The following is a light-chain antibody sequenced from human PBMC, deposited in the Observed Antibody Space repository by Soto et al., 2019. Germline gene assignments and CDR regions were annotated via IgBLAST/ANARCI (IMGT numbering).Light chain of an antibody. Sequence: EIGLTQSPVTLSLSPGERATLSCRASQSISSSYLARYQQKPGHAPRPLMHGACSRATAIPDRFSGSGCGTDFSLSISRLGPEVFAVYYRRRYGSSAWPFGQGTQVDIK. CDR2: GAC. CDR1: QSISSSY. J-gene: IGKJ1*01. CDR3: RRYGSSAWP. V-gene: IGKV3-20*01.